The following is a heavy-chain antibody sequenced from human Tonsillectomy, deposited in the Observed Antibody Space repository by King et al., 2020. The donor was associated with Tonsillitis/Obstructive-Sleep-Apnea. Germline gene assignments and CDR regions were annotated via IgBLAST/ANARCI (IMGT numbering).Heavy chain of an antibody. Sequence: VQLVESGGGLVKPGGSLRLSCAASGFTFSDYSMTWIRQAPGQGLEWVSYISGSRSSTNYADSVKGRFTISRDTAKNSLYLQMNSLRAEDTALYYCARRYYDYGTYHGFDIWGQGTMVTVSS. CDR3: ARRYYDYGTYHGFDI. V-gene: IGHV3-11*05. CDR2: ISGSRSST. D-gene: IGHD3-22*01. CDR1: GFTFSDYS. J-gene: IGHJ3*02.